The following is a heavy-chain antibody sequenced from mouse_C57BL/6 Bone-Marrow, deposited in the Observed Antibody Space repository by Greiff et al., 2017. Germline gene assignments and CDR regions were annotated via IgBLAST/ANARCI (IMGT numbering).Heavy chain of an antibody. J-gene: IGHJ2*01. CDR2: INPNNGGT. Sequence: VQLQQSGPELVKPGASVKMSCKASGYTFTDYNMNWVKQSNGQSLEWIGYINPNNGGTSYNQKFKGKATLTVNKSSSTAYMELRSLTSAESAVYYCAITTVVATLDFDYWGQGTTLTVSS. CDR3: AITTVVATLDFDY. CDR1: GYTFTDYN. V-gene: IGHV1-22*01. D-gene: IGHD1-1*01.